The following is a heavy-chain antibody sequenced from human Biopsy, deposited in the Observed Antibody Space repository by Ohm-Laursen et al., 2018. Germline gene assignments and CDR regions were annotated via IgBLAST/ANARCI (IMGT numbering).Heavy chain of an antibody. CDR1: GFSFTGYY. V-gene: IGHV1-2*02. CDR2: IDTINGGA. D-gene: IGHD5-24*01. CDR3: ATTRSFDN. Sequence: SSVKVSCKASGFSFTGYYIHWVRQAPGHGLEWMGWIDTINGGARYAQKFQGRVTMTRDTSISTAYMELSRLTSDDTAVYYCATTRSFDNWGQGTLVTVSS. J-gene: IGHJ4*02.